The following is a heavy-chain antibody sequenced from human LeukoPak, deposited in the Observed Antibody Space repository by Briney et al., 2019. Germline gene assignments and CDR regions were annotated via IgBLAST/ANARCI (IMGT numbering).Heavy chain of an antibody. V-gene: IGHV4-61*02. J-gene: IGHJ4*02. CDR1: GGSISSGNYY. CDR2: IYTSGRT. D-gene: IGHD3-16*02. Sequence: SQTLSLTCTVSGGSISSGNYYWGWVRQPAGRGREWLGRIYTSGRTNENPSLKSRVTISVDTSKNQFSLKLTSVTAADTAVYYCARDFNADYPDYWGQGTLVTVSS. CDR3: ARDFNADYPDY.